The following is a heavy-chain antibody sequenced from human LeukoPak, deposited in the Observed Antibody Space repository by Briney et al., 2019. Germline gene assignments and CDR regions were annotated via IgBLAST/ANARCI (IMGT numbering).Heavy chain of an antibody. CDR2: IYYGGST. V-gene: IGHV4-59*01. CDR1: GGSFSSYY. Sequence: PSETLSLTCAVYGGSFSSYYWTWIRQPPGKGLEWIGYIYYGGSTSYNPSLKSRVTISVDTSKNQFSLRLSSVTAADTAVYYCARGRLARSPYFDYWGQGTLVTVSS. CDR3: ARGRLARSPYFDY. J-gene: IGHJ4*02. D-gene: IGHD6-19*01.